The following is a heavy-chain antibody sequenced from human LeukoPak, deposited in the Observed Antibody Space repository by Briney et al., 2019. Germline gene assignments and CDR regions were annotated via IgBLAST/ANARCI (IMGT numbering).Heavy chain of an antibody. Sequence: GGSLRLSCAASGFTFSSYSMNWVRQAPGKGLEWVSYISSSSSTIYYADSVKGRFTISRDNAKNSLYLQMNSLRAEDTAIYYCAKDYGDPTDDYWGQGTLVTVSS. J-gene: IGHJ4*02. CDR2: ISSSSSTI. D-gene: IGHD4-17*01. V-gene: IGHV3-48*01. CDR1: GFTFSSYS. CDR3: AKDYGDPTDDY.